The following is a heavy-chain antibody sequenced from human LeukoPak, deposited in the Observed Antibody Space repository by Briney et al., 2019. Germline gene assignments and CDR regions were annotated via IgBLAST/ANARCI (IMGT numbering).Heavy chain of an antibody. J-gene: IGHJ3*02. V-gene: IGHV4-39*01. CDR2: IYYSGST. D-gene: IGHD3-22*01. Sequence: PSETLSLTCTVSGGSISSSSYYWGWIRQPPGKGLEWIGSIYYSGSTYYNPSLKSRVTISVDTSKNQFSLKLSSMTAADTAVYYCAAYIVVVTRDAFDIWGQGTMVTVSS. CDR3: AAYIVVVTRDAFDI. CDR1: GGSISSSSYY.